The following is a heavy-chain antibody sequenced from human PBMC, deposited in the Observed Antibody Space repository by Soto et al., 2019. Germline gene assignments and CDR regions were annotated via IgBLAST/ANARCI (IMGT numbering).Heavy chain of an antibody. Sequence: ASVKVSCKASGGTFSSYAISWVRQAPGQGLEWMGGISAYNGNTNYAQKLQGRVTMTTDTSTSTAYMELRSLRSDDTAVYYCARRAHELGDTYDFWSGYYPTYYHYYGMDVWGQGTTVTVCS. D-gene: IGHD3-3*01. CDR3: ARRAHELGDTYDFWSGYYPTYYHYYGMDV. J-gene: IGHJ6*02. V-gene: IGHV1-18*01. CDR2: ISAYNGNT. CDR1: GGTFSSYA.